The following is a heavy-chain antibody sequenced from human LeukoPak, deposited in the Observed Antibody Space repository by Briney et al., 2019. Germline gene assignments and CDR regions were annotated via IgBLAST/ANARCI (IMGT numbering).Heavy chain of an antibody. V-gene: IGHV4-30-2*01. Sequence: PSETLSLTCTVSGGFISSGGYYWSWIRQPPGKGLEWIGYIYHSGSTYYNPSLKSRVTISVDRSKNQFSLKLSSVTAADTAVYYCARAEDYYDSSGFFDYWGQGTLVTVSS. D-gene: IGHD3-22*01. J-gene: IGHJ4*02. CDR3: ARAEDYYDSSGFFDY. CDR1: GGFISSGGYY. CDR2: IYHSGST.